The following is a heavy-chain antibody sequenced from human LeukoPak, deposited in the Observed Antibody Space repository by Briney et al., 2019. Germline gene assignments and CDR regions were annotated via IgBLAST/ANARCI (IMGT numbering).Heavy chain of an antibody. J-gene: IGHJ4*02. D-gene: IGHD6-19*01. CDR2: ISRSGTTI. CDR3: ARDPPPYSSGWHGSL. Sequence: GGSLRLSCAASGFTFRSYEMNWVRQAPGKGLEWVSYISRSGTTIYYVDSVKGRFTISRDNAKNSLYLQMNSLRAEDTAVYYCARDPPPYSSGWHGSLWGQGTLVTVSS. V-gene: IGHV3-48*03. CDR1: GFTFRSYE.